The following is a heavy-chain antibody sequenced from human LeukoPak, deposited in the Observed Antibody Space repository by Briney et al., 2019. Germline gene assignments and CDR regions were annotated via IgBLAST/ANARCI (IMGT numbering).Heavy chain of an antibody. CDR1: GFTFSRYE. D-gene: IGHD6-13*01. Sequence: PGGSLRLSCAASGFTFSRYEMNWVRQAPGKGLEWVSYISSSGSTIYYADSVKGRFTISRDNAKNSLYLQMNSLRAEDTAVYYCARGSSSWYTLWGQGTLVTVSS. CDR3: ARGSSSWYTL. V-gene: IGHV3-48*03. J-gene: IGHJ4*02. CDR2: ISSSGSTI.